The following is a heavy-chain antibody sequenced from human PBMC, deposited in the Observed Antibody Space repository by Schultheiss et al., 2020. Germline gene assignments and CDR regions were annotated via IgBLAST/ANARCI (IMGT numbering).Heavy chain of an antibody. CDR2: ISAYNGNT. D-gene: IGHD5-12*01. CDR1: GYTFTDYH. V-gene: IGHV1-2*02. Sequence: ASVKVSCKASGYTFTDYHMYWVRQAPGQGLEWMGWISAYNGNTNYAQNFQGRVTMTRDTSISTAYMELSRLTSDDTAVYYCARGGGAYDRRPEDYWGQGTLVTVSS. J-gene: IGHJ4*02. CDR3: ARGGGAYDRRPEDY.